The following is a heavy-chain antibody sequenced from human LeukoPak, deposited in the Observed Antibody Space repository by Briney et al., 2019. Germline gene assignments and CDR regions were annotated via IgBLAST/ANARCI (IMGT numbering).Heavy chain of an antibody. V-gene: IGHV4-34*01. CDR2: INHSGST. J-gene: IGHJ5*02. CDR1: GGSLSGFY. D-gene: IGHD2-2*01. CDR3: ARVGDIVVVPAYNWFDP. Sequence: PSQTLSPTCALYGGSLSGFYWSWIRQPPGNGLEWIGEINHSGSTNYNPSPKSRVTISVDTSKNQFSLKLSSVTAADTAVYYCARVGDIVVVPAYNWFDPWGEGTLVTVSS.